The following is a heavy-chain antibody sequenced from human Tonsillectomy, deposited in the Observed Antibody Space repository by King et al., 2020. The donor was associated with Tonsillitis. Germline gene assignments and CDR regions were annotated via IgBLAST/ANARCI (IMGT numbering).Heavy chain of an antibody. Sequence: VQLVQSGAEVKKPGSSVKVSCKASGGTFSSYAISWVRQAPGQGLAWMGRISPILGIANSAQNLKGRVTITADKSTITAYMELSSLRSEATAVYYCASGACELGHDAFYSWGQRTMVSVSS. D-gene: IGHD1-26*01. V-gene: IGHV1-69*04. J-gene: IGHJ3*02. CDR3: ASGACELGHDAFYS. CDR2: ISPILGIA. CDR1: GGTFSSYA.